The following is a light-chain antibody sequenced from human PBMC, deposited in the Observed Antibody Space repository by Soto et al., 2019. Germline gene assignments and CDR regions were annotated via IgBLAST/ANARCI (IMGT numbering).Light chain of an antibody. CDR3: QQYNNWPRT. V-gene: IGKV3-15*01. CDR2: DIS. CDR1: QTVSRN. Sequence: VMTQSPATLSVSPGERPTLSCRASQTVSRNLAWYQQRPGQAPRLLIYDISNRATGVPARFSGSGSETEFTLTIRSLQSEDFAVYYCQQYNNWPRTFGQGTK. J-gene: IGKJ1*01.